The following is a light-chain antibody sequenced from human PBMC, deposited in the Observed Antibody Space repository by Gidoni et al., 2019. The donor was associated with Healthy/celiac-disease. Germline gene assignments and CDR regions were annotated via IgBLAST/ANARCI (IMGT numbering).Light chain of an antibody. V-gene: IGLV2-14*03. Sequence: QSALTQPASVSGSPGQSITISCTGTSSDVGTYNYVSWYQQHSGKAPKLMIYDVSNRPSGVSNRFSGSKSGNTASLTISGLQAEDEADYYCSSYTSSSTLGVFGGGTKLTVL. CDR1: SSDVGTYNY. CDR2: DVS. J-gene: IGLJ3*02. CDR3: SSYTSSSTLGV.